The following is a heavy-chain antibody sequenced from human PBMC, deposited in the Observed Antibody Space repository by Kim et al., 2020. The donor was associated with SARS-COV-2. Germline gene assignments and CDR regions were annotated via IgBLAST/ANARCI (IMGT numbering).Heavy chain of an antibody. V-gene: IGHV4-30-4*01. J-gene: IGHJ6*02. CDR1: GGSMNSDDFQ. Sequence: SETLSLTCTVSGGSMNSDDFQWSWIRQPPGKGLEWIGHIYYTGITYYNPSLKSRLTMSVDMSKNQFSLRLRSVTAADTAVYFCARDVEIYCTGGNCYSSYYYGMDVWGQGTTVTVSS. CDR3: ARDVEIYCTGGNCYSSYYYGMDV. CDR2: IYYTGIT. D-gene: IGHD2-15*01.